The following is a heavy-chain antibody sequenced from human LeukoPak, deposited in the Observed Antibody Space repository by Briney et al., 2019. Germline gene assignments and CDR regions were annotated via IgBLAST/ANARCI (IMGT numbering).Heavy chain of an antibody. D-gene: IGHD1-1*01. CDR1: GGSISSYY. CDR2: ISYSGST. CDR3: ARQSRGTTARLFDY. J-gene: IGHJ4*02. V-gene: IGHV4-59*08. Sequence: SETLSLTCTVSGGSISSYYWSWIRQPPGKGLEWIGYISYSGSTNYNPSLESRVTISGDTSKNQFSLKLSSVTAADTAFYYCARQSRGTTARLFDYWGQGTLVTVSS.